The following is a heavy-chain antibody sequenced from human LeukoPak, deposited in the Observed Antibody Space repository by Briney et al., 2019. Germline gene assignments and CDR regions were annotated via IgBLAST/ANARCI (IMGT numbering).Heavy chain of an antibody. V-gene: IGHV1-18*01. Sequence: GASVTVSCKASGYTFTSYGISWVRQAPGQGLEWMGWISAYNGNTNYAQKLQGRVTMTTDTSTSTASMELRSLRSDDTAVYYCARVLLSTRGMIFDYWGQGTLVTVSS. CDR3: ARVLLSTRGMIFDY. CDR1: GYTFTSYG. CDR2: ISAYNGNT. J-gene: IGHJ4*02. D-gene: IGHD5/OR15-5a*01.